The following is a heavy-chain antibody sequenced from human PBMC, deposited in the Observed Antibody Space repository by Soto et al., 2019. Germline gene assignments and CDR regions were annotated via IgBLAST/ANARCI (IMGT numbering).Heavy chain of an antibody. CDR1: GYTFTSYG. V-gene: IGHV1-18*04. D-gene: IGHD3-3*01. J-gene: IGHJ5*02. Sequence: GASVKVSCKTSGYTFTSYGVSWVRQAPGQRLEWMGWISAYNGNTNYAQKLQGRVTMTTDTSTSTAYMELRSLRSDDTAVYYCARCTNIDFWSGSYWFDPWGQGTLVTVSS. CDR2: ISAYNGNT. CDR3: ARCTNIDFWSGSYWFDP.